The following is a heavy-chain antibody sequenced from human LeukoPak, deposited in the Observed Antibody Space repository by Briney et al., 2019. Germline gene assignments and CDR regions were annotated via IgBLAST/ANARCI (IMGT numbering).Heavy chain of an antibody. Sequence: GGSLRLSCAASGLTFSSYSMNSVRQAPGKGLEWVSSISSSSSYIYYADSVKGRFTISRDNAKNSLYLQMNSLRAEDTAVYYCARSPTLYNWFDPWGQGTLVTVSS. J-gene: IGHJ5*02. CDR1: GLTFSSYS. V-gene: IGHV3-21*01. CDR3: ARSPTLYNWFDP. CDR2: ISSSSSYI.